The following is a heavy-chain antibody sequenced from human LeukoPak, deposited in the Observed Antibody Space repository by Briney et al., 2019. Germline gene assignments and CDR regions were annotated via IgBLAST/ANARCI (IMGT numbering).Heavy chain of an antibody. CDR3: ATGGKYSSSWYGDAFDI. Sequence: GASVKVSCKVSGYTLTELSMHWVRKAPGKGLEWMGGFDPEDGETIYARKFQGRVTMTEDTSTDTAYMELSSLRSEDTAVYYCATGGKYSSSWYGDAFDIWGQGTMVTVSS. D-gene: IGHD6-13*01. CDR1: GYTLTELS. CDR2: FDPEDGET. V-gene: IGHV1-24*01. J-gene: IGHJ3*02.